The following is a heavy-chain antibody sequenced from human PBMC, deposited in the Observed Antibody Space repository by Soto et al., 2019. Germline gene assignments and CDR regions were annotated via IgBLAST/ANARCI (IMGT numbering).Heavy chain of an antibody. Sequence: ASVKVSCKASGYTFTHYYIHWVRQAPGQGLEWMGIINPNGGVTTYAQKFRAGFTMTRDTSTSTVYMELSSLRSEDSAVYYCATSVNSAMAFDYWGQGTLVTVSS. CDR3: ATSVNSAMAFDY. CDR2: INPNGGVT. V-gene: IGHV1-46*01. J-gene: IGHJ4*02. CDR1: GYTFTHYY. D-gene: IGHD5-18*01.